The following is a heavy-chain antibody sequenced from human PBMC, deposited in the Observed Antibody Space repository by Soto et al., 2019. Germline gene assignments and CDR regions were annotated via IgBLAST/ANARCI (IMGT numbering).Heavy chain of an antibody. CDR2: INWNSGSI. CDR1: GFTFDDYA. CDR3: VKDESINWYSGHFRH. D-gene: IGHD6-13*01. Sequence: GGSLRLACAASGFTFDDYAMHWVRQVPGKGLEWVSGINWNSGSIGYGDSVKGRFAISRDNAKNSLHLQMNSLSAEDTAFYYCVKDESINWYSGHFRHWGQGTLVTVSS. J-gene: IGHJ1*01. V-gene: IGHV3-9*01.